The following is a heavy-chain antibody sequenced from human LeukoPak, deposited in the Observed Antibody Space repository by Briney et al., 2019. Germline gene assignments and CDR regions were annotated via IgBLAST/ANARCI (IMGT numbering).Heavy chain of an antibody. J-gene: IGHJ4*02. CDR3: ARDLRYSSGWYDY. D-gene: IGHD6-19*01. CDR2: ISSSSSYI. CDR1: GFTFSSYS. V-gene: IGHV3-21*01. Sequence: PGRSLRLSCAASGFTFSSYSMNWVRQAPGKGLEWVSSISSSSSYIYYADSVKGRFTISRDNAKNSLYLQMNSLRAEDTAVYYCARDLRYSSGWYDYWGQGTLVTVSS.